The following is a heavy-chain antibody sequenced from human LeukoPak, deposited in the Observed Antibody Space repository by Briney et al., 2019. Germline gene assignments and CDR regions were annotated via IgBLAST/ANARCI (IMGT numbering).Heavy chain of an antibody. Sequence: SETLSLTCAVYGGSFSGYYWSWIRQPPGKGLEWIGEINHSGSTNYNPSLKSRVTISVDTSKNQFSLKLSSVTAADTAVYYCSRSYQVLAFDIWGQGTMGTVSS. CDR1: GGSFSGYY. V-gene: IGHV4-34*01. D-gene: IGHD1-26*01. CDR3: SRSYQVLAFDI. CDR2: INHSGST. J-gene: IGHJ3*02.